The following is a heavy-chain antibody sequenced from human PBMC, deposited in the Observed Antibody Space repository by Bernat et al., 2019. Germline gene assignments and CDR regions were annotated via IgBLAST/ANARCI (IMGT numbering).Heavy chain of an antibody. V-gene: IGHV1-8*01. CDR2: MNHNSGNT. Sequence: QVQLVQSGAEVKKPGASVKVSCKASGYTFTSFDINWVRQATGQGLEWMGWMNHNSGNTGCAQNVQGRVTMTRNTTISTAYMELSSLRSEDTAVYYCARGGGSYPRWQFDYWGQGTLVTVSS. CDR1: GYTFTSFD. D-gene: IGHD1-26*01. J-gene: IGHJ4*02. CDR3: ARGGGSYPRWQFDY.